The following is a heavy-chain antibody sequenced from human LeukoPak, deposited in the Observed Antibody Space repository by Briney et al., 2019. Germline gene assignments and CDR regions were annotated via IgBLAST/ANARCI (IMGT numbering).Heavy chain of an antibody. CDR1: GFTFSSYG. V-gene: IGHV3-33*01. J-gene: IGHJ4*02. Sequence: PGGSLRLSCAASGFTFSSYGMHWVRQAPGKGLEWVAVIWYDGSNKYYADSVKGRFTISRDNAKNTLYLQMNSLRAEDTAVYYCARDTDYYDSSGYSPIYDYWGQGTLVTVSS. D-gene: IGHD3-22*01. CDR3: ARDTDYYDSSGYSPIYDY. CDR2: IWYDGSNK.